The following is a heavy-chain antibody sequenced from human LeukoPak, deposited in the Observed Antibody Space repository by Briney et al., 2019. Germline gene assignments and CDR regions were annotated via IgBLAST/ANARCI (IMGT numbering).Heavy chain of an antibody. CDR2: INPNSGGT. Sequence: ASVKVSCKASGYTFTGYYMHWVRQAPGQGLEWMGWINPNSGGTNYAQKFQGRVTMTRDTSISTAYMELSRLRSDDTAVYYCARDRKQWLVGDYFDYWGQGTLVTVSS. V-gene: IGHV1-2*02. CDR1: GYTFTGYY. J-gene: IGHJ4*02. CDR3: ARDRKQWLVGDYFDY. D-gene: IGHD6-19*01.